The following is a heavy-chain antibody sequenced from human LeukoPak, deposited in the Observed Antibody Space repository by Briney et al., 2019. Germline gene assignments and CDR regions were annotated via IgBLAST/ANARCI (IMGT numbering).Heavy chain of an antibody. Sequence: PSETLSLTCAVYGGSFSGYYWSWIRQPPGKGLEWIGEINHSGSTNYNPSLKSRVTISVDTSKNQFSLKLSSVTAADTAVYYCARFTYYDILTGYIDAFDIWGQGTMVTVSS. V-gene: IGHV4-34*01. CDR1: GGSFSGYY. J-gene: IGHJ3*02. CDR2: INHSGST. CDR3: ARFTYYDILTGYIDAFDI. D-gene: IGHD3-9*01.